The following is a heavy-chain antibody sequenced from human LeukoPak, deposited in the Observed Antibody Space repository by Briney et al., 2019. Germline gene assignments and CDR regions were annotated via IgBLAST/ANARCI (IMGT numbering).Heavy chain of an antibody. J-gene: IGHJ4*02. CDR2: IYYSGST. D-gene: IGHD2-15*01. CDR1: GGSISSSSYY. Sequence: KASETLSLTCTVSGGSISSSSYYWGWIRQPPGKGLEWIGSIYYSGSTDYNPSLKSRVTISVDTSKNQFSLKLSSVTAADTAVYYCARRPRVGYCSVSSCLFYFDYWGQGALVTVSS. V-gene: IGHV4-39*01. CDR3: ARRPRVGYCSVSSCLFYFDY.